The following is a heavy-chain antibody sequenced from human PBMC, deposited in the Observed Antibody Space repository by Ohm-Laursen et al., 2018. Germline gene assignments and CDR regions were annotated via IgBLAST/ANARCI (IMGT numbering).Heavy chain of an antibody. CDR1: GGSISSYY. CDR2: IYYSGST. Sequence: SGTLSLTCTVSGGSISSYYWSWIRQPPGKGLEWIGYIYYSGSTNYNPSLKSRVTISVDTSKNQFSLKLSSVTAADTAVYYCAGAQNYDFWSGQKYNWFDPWGQGTLVTVSS. CDR3: AGAQNYDFWSGQKYNWFDP. V-gene: IGHV4-59*01. D-gene: IGHD3-3*01. J-gene: IGHJ5*02.